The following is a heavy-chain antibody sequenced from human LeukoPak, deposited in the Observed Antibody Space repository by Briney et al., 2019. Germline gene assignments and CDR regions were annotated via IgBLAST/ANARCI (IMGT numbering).Heavy chain of an antibody. CDR2: FDRGDGEM. CDR1: VYNHTEFS. CDR3: AAGGFYDLLPY. Sequence: SEKVSRRFWVYNHTEFSMHGVRQAPGKGLEWVGGFDRGDGEMLCAQVFQGRLTKTEDTSTDTVHMELRSLNCEDTRVYYCAAGGFYDLLPYWGQGTLVTVSS. D-gene: IGHD3-9*01. J-gene: IGHJ4*02. V-gene: IGHV1-24*01.